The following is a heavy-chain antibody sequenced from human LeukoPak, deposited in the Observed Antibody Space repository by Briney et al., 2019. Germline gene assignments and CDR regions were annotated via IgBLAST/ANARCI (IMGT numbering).Heavy chain of an antibody. V-gene: IGHV4-59*12. D-gene: IGHD6-6*01. J-gene: IGHJ5*02. CDR2: IYYSGST. Sequence: PSETLSLTCTVSGGSISSYYWSWIRQPPGKGLERIGYIYYSGSTNYNPSLKSRVTISVDTSKNQFSLKLSSVTAADTAVYYCASQISSSSADWFDPWGQGTLVTVSS. CDR3: ASQISSSSADWFDP. CDR1: GGSISSYY.